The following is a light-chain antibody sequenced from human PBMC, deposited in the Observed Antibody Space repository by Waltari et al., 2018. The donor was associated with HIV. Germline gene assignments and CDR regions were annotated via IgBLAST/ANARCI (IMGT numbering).Light chain of an antibody. Sequence: QSVLTQPPSASGTPGQRVTISCSGSISDIGSNTVNWYQQLPGTAPKLLIYSNYQRPSGVPYRFSGSKSGTSASLAISGLRSEDEADYYCATWDDSLDGPMFGGGTKLTVL. J-gene: IGLJ3*02. CDR2: SNY. V-gene: IGLV1-44*01. CDR3: ATWDDSLDGPM. CDR1: ISDIGSNT.